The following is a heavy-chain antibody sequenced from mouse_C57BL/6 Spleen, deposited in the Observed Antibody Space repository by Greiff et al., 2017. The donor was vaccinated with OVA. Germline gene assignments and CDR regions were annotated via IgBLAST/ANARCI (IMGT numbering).Heavy chain of an antibody. V-gene: IGHV1-50*01. Sequence: VQLQQPGAELVKPGASVKLSCKASGYTFTSYWMQWVKQRPGQGLEWIGELDPSDSYSTSNQKFKGKATLTVDTSSSTAYMQLSSLTSEDSAVYYCARSVGWLRAMDYWGQGTSVTVSS. CDR2: LDPSDSYS. J-gene: IGHJ4*01. CDR3: ARSVGWLRAMDY. CDR1: GYTFTSYW. D-gene: IGHD1-1*02.